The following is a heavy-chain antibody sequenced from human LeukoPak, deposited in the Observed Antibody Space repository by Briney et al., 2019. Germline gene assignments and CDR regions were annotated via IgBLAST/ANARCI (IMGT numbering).Heavy chain of an antibody. CDR1: GYTFTGYF. D-gene: IGHD1-26*01. Sequence: ASVKVSCKASGYTFTGYFMHWVRQAPGQGLEWMGWINPNSGDTNYAQKFQGRVTMTRDTSISTAYMELSRLTSDDTAVYYCARDWRGSYFPDFWGQGNLVTVSS. V-gene: IGHV1-2*02. CDR3: ARDWRGSYFPDF. J-gene: IGHJ4*02. CDR2: INPNSGDT.